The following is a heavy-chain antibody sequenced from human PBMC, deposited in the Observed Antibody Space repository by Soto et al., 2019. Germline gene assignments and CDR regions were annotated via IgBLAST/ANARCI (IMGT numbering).Heavy chain of an antibody. CDR2: MNPNSGNT. CDR1: GYTFTSYD. V-gene: IGHV1-8*01. Sequence: AASVKVSCKASGYTFTSYDINWVRQATGQGLEWMGWMNPNSGNTGYAQKFQGRVTMTRNTSISTAYMELSSLRSEDTAVYYCARGLLWFGELLFNYYYYGMDVWGQGTTVTVSS. CDR3: ARGLLWFGELLFNYYYYGMDV. J-gene: IGHJ6*02. D-gene: IGHD3-10*01.